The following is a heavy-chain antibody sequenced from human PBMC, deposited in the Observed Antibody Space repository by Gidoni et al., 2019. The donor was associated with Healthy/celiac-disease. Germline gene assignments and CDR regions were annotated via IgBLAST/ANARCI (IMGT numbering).Heavy chain of an antibody. CDR2: ISSSSSYI. V-gene: IGHV3-21*01. Sequence: EVQLVESGGGLVKPGGSLRLSCAASGFTFSSYGMNWVRQAPGKGLEWVSSISSSSSYIYYADSVKGRFTISRDNAKNSLYLQMNSLRAEDTAVYYCARDQVGQLIYYYYYMDVWGKGTTVTVSS. CDR1: GFTFSSYG. J-gene: IGHJ6*03. D-gene: IGHD6-6*01. CDR3: ARDQVGQLIYYYYYMDV.